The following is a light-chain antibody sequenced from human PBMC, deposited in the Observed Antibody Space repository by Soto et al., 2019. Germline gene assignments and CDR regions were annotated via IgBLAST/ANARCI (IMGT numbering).Light chain of an antibody. Sequence: QSVLTQPASVSGSPGQSITVSCTGTSSDVGGYNYVSWYPHHPGKAPKLRIYDVSNRPSGVSNRFSGSKSGNTASLTISGLQPEDEADYYCCSYTTSNTRQIVFGTGTKVTVL. CDR3: CSYTTSNTRQIV. CDR2: DVS. J-gene: IGLJ1*01. CDR1: SSDVGGYNY. V-gene: IGLV2-14*03.